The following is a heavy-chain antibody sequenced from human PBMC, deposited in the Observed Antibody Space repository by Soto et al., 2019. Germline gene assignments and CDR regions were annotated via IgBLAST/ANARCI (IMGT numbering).Heavy chain of an antibody. V-gene: IGHV4-59*01. CDR3: ARDPGSEDYYYYGMDV. CDR2: IYYSGST. CDR1: GGSISSYY. Sequence: SETLSLTCTVSGGSISSYYWSWIRQPPGKGLEWIGYIYYSGSTNYNPSLKSRVTISVDTSKNQFSLKLSSVTAADTALYYCARDPGSEDYYYYGMDVWGQGTTVTVSS. D-gene: IGHD3-10*01. J-gene: IGHJ6*02.